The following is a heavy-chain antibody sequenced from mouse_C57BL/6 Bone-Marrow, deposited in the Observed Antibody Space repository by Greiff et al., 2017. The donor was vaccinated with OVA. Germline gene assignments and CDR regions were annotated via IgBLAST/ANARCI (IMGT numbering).Heavy chain of an antibody. Sequence: QVQLQQSGAELVKPGASVKLSCKASGYTFTEYTIHWVKQRSGQGLEWIGWFYPGSGSIKYNEKFKDKATLTADKSSSTVYMELSRLTSEDSAVYFWARHEERDYYGSSSLFAYWGQGTLVTVSA. CDR1: GYTFTEYT. D-gene: IGHD1-1*01. CDR3: ARHEERDYYGSSSLFAY. V-gene: IGHV1-62-2*01. J-gene: IGHJ3*01. CDR2: FYPGSGSI.